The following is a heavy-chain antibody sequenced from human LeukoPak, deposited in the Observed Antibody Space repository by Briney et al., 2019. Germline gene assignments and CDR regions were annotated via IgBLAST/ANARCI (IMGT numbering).Heavy chain of an antibody. V-gene: IGHV3-48*01. D-gene: IGHD5-18*01. J-gene: IGHJ4*02. CDR1: GFTFSYYS. CDR3: ARDLSGIAGYTYGRGIDY. CDR2: ISSRSDTI. Sequence: GGSLRLSCAASGFTFSYYSMNWVRQAPGRGLEWLSYISSRSDTIYYADSVKGRFTISRDNAKTSLYLQMNSLRAEDTAVYYCARDLSGIAGYTYGRGIDYWGQGTLVTVSS.